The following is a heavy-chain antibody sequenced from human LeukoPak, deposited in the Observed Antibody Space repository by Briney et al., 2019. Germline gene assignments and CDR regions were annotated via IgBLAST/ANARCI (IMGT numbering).Heavy chain of an antibody. CDR3: ASLYSGPPY. D-gene: IGHD5-12*01. Sequence: GGSLRLSCAASGFTFSSYGMHWVRQAPGKGLEWVAVISYDGSNKYYADSVKGRFTISRDNSKNTLYLQMNSLRAEDTAVYYCASLYSGPPYWGQGTLVTVSS. CDR1: GFTFSSYG. CDR2: ISYDGSNK. J-gene: IGHJ4*02. V-gene: IGHV3-30*03.